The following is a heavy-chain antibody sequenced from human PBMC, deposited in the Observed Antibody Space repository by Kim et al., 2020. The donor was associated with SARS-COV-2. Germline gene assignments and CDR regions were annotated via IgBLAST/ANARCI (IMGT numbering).Heavy chain of an antibody. V-gene: IGHV6-1*01. D-gene: IGHD3-22*01. CDR2: TYYRSKWYN. J-gene: IGHJ3*02. Sequence: SQTLSLTCAISGDSVSSNSAAWNWIRQSPSRGLEWLGRTYYRSKWYNDYAVSVKSRITINPDTSKNQFSLQLNSVTPEDTAVYYCARSYDSSGYYPYDAFDIWGQGTMVTVSS. CDR1: GDSVSSNSAA. CDR3: ARSYDSSGYYPYDAFDI.